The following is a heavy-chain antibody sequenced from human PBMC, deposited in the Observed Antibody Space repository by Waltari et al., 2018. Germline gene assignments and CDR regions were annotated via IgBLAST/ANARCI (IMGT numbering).Heavy chain of an antibody. V-gene: IGHV3-30*04. CDR3: ARDYCDRTNCHGMDV. D-gene: IGHD3-22*01. CDR1: EFTFSSYA. J-gene: IGHJ6*02. CDR2: ISHNERNI. Sequence: QVQLVESGGGVVQPGRSLRLSCAASEFTFSSYAMHWVRQAPGKGLEWVAVISHNERNIYYLDSVKGRFTISRDNSKKMLYLQMNNLRPEDTAVYYCARDYCDRTNCHGMDVWGQGTTVTVSS.